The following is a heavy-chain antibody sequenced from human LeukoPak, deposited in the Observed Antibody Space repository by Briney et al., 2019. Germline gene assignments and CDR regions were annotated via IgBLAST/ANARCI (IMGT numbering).Heavy chain of an antibody. CDR3: ARVWGAALTYYYYYYMDV. Sequence: GRSLRLSCAASGFTFSSYAMHWVRQAPGEGLEWVAVISYDGSNKYYADSVKGRFTISRDNSKNTLYLQMNSLRAEDTAVYYCARVWGAALTYYYYYYMDVWGKGTTVTVSS. V-gene: IGHV3-30*14. CDR2: ISYDGSNK. CDR1: GFTFSSYA. D-gene: IGHD6-6*01. J-gene: IGHJ6*03.